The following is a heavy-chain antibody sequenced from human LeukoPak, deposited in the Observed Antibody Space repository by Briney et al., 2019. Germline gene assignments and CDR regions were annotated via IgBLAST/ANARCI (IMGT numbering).Heavy chain of an antibody. Sequence: SETLSLTCNVSGASVSSGSYYWSWIRQPPGKELEWIGYIYYSGSTSYNPSLKSRVTISVDTSKNQFSLKLSSVTAADTAVYYCARATWLPVGLYYYDSSGYYYYFDSWGQGTLVTVSS. J-gene: IGHJ4*02. CDR1: GASVSSGSYY. V-gene: IGHV4-61*01. CDR3: ARATWLPVGLYYYDSSGYYYYFDS. CDR2: IYYSGST. D-gene: IGHD3-22*01.